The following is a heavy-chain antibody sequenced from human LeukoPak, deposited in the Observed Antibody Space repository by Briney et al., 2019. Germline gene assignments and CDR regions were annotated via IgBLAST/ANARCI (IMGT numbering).Heavy chain of an antibody. CDR3: ARAVPVKNVPHSGYDYYPLGY. D-gene: IGHD5-12*01. Sequence: GGSLRLSCAASGFTVSSNYMSWVRQAPGKGLEWVSVIYSGGSTYYADSVKGRFTISRDNSKNTLYLQMNSLRAEDTAVYYCARAVPVKNVPHSGYDYYPLGYWGQGTLVTVSS. V-gene: IGHV3-53*01. J-gene: IGHJ4*02. CDR1: GFTVSSNY. CDR2: IYSGGST.